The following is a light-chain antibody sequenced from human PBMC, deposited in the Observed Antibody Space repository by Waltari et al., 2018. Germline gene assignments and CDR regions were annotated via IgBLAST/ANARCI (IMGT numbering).Light chain of an antibody. V-gene: IGKV1-13*02. Sequence: AIQLTQSPSSLSASVGDRVTITCRASQGISSALAWYQQKQGKAPKLLIYDASSLESGVPSRFSGSGSGTDFTLTISSLQPEDFATYYCQQFNSYPLTFGGGTKVEIK. J-gene: IGKJ4*01. CDR1: QGISSA. CDR3: QQFNSYPLT. CDR2: DAS.